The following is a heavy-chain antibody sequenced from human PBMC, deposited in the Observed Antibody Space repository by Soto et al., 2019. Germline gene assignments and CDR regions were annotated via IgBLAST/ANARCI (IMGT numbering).Heavy chain of an antibody. V-gene: IGHV1-18*01. Sequence: QVQLVQSGGEVKAPGASVKVSCEASGYTFTSYGFNWVRQAPGQGLEWMGWISADNVHTNYAQKFQGRVTMTTDTFTSTAYLELRSLRSDDTAVYYCARVGYCSGYSCHYMDVWGRGTTVTVSS. J-gene: IGHJ6*03. CDR1: GYTFTSYG. D-gene: IGHD2-2*01. CDR3: ARVGYCSGYSCHYMDV. CDR2: ISADNVHT.